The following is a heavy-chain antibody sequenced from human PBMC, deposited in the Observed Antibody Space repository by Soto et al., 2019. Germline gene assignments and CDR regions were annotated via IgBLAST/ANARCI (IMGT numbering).Heavy chain of an antibody. Sequence: SVKVSCKASGGTFSSYAISWVRQAPGQGLEWMGGIIPIFGTANYAQKFQGRVTITADESTSTAYMELSSLRSEDTAVYYCARSVLGYYYDSSGYYYGYWGQGTLVTVSS. V-gene: IGHV1-69*13. D-gene: IGHD3-22*01. J-gene: IGHJ4*02. CDR2: IIPIFGTA. CDR1: GGTFSSYA. CDR3: ARSVLGYYYDSSGYYYGY.